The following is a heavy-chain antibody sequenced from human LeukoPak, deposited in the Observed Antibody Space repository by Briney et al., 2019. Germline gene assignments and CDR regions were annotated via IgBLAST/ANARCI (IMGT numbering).Heavy chain of an antibody. J-gene: IGHJ4*02. Sequence: GGSLSLSCTASRFTFSTYSMTWVRQAPGKGLEWVSSISDSSTYIYYTDSVKGRFTISRDNAKNSLYLQMNSLRADDAAVYYCAREPTSMGSDYWGQGTLVTVSS. D-gene: IGHD5-18*01. V-gene: IGHV3-21*01. CDR3: AREPTSMGSDY. CDR2: ISDSSTYI. CDR1: RFTFSTYS.